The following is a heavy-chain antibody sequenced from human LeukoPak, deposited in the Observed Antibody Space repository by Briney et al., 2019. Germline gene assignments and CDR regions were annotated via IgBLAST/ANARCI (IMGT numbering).Heavy chain of an antibody. J-gene: IGHJ4*02. CDR2: IHHDGSNK. Sequence: GGSLRLSCAASGFTFSSYGMHWVRQAPGKGLDWVAFIHHDGSNKYYADSVRGRFTISRDNSKNTLYLQMNSLRAEDTAVYYCATLGTGTRDFDYWGQGTLVTVSS. V-gene: IGHV3-30*02. D-gene: IGHD6-13*01. CDR1: GFTFSSYG. CDR3: ATLGTGTRDFDY.